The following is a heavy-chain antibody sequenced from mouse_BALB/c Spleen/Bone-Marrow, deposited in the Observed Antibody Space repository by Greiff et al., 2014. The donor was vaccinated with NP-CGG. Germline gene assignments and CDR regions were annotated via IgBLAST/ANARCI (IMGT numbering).Heavy chain of an antibody. J-gene: IGHJ4*01. CDR3: ARYKGFHWGMDY. CDR1: GDSITSGY. CDR2: ISYSGST. Sequence: EVKLVESGPSLVKPSQTLSLTCSVTGDSITSGYWNWIRKFPGNKLEYMGYISYSGSTYYNPSLKSRIFITRDTSKNQYYLQLISVTTEDTATFYCARYKGFHWGMDYWGQGTSVTVSS. V-gene: IGHV3-8*02. D-gene: IGHD1-2*01.